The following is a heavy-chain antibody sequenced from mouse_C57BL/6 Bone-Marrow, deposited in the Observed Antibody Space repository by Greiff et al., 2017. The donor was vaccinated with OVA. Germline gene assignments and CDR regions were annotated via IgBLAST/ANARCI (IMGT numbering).Heavy chain of an antibody. CDR1: GFTFSSYA. J-gene: IGHJ4*01. Sequence: EVQLVESGGGLVKPGGSLKLSCAASGFTFSSYAMSWVRQTPEKRLEWVATISDGGSYTYYPDNVKGRFTISRDNAKNNLYLQMSHLKSEDTAMYYCARGQWNYDAMDYWGQGTSVTVSS. CDR3: ARGQWNYDAMDY. V-gene: IGHV5-4*01. CDR2: ISDGGSYT.